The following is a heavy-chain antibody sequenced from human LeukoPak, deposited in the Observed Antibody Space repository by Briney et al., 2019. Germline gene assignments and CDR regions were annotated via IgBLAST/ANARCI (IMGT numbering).Heavy chain of an antibody. Sequence: NPSETLSLTCTVSGGSISSYYWSWIRQPPGKGLEWIGYIYYSGSTNYNPSLKSRVTISVDTSKNQFSLKLSSVTAADTAVYYCARITVAGTFWGQGTLVTVSS. V-gene: IGHV4-59*01. J-gene: IGHJ4*02. CDR3: ARITVAGTF. CDR1: GGSISSYY. D-gene: IGHD6-19*01. CDR2: IYYSGST.